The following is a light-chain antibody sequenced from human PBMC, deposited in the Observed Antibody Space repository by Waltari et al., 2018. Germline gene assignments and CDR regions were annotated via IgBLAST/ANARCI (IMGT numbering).Light chain of an antibody. CDR1: SSDVGGYNY. Sequence: QSALTQHPSASGSPGQSVTISCTGTSSDVGGYNYGSWYQQHPGKAPQLMIYEVSKRPSGVPDRFSGSKSGNTASLTVSGLQAEDEADYYCSSYAGSNNLGVFGGGTKLTVL. CDR2: EVS. CDR3: SSYAGSNNLGV. V-gene: IGLV2-8*01. J-gene: IGLJ2*01.